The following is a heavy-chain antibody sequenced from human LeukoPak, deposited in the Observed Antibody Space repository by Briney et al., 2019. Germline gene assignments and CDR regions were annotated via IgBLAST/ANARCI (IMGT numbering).Heavy chain of an antibody. CDR1: GASITTYY. D-gene: IGHD3-16*01. CDR3: ARHYSIAGGRLSGYWLDP. Sequence: SETLSLTCTVSGASITTYYWSWIRQPPGKGLEWIAYIYYSGSTNYNPSLKSRVTISVDTSKNQLSLKLNSVTAADTAVYYCARHYSIAGGRLSGYWLDPWGQGTLVTVSS. CDR2: IYYSGST. V-gene: IGHV4-59*08. J-gene: IGHJ5*02.